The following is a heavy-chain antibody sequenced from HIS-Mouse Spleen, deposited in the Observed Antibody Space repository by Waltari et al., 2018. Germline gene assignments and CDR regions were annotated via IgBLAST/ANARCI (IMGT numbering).Heavy chain of an antibody. V-gene: IGHV4-59*01. D-gene: IGHD6-13*01. CDR2: IYYSGST. CDR3: ARVILESGTGAAAGTFDY. Sequence: QVQLQESGPGLVKPSETLSLTCTVSGGSISSYYWRWIRQPPGKGLEWIGYIYYSGSTNYNPSLKSRVTISVDTSKNQFSLKLSSVTAADTAVYYCARVILESGTGAAAGTFDYWGQGTLVTVSS. CDR1: GGSISSYY. J-gene: IGHJ4*02.